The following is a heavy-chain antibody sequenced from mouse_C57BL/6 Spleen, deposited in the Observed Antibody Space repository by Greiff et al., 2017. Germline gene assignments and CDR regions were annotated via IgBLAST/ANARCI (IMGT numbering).Heavy chain of an antibody. J-gene: IGHJ3*01. Sequence: QVQLKESGPELVKPGASVKISCKASGYAFSSSWMNWVKQRPGKGLEWIGRIYPGDGDTNYNGKFKGKATLTADKSSSTAYMQLSSLTSEDSAVYFCARSERVTTSFAYWGQGTLVTVSA. CDR3: ARSERVTTSFAY. CDR1: GYAFSSSW. CDR2: IYPGDGDT. D-gene: IGHD2-3*01. V-gene: IGHV1-82*01.